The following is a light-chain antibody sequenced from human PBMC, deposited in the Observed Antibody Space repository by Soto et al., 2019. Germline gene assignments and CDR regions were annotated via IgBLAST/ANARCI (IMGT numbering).Light chain of an antibody. V-gene: IGKV1-12*01. CDR2: AAS. Sequence: DIQMTQSPSSVSASVGDRVTITCRASQGISSWFAWYQQKPGKAPKLLISAASSLHSGVPSRFSGSGSGTDFTLTISSLQPEDFAAYYCQQANSFPGAFGQGTKVEIK. CDR1: QGISSW. CDR3: QQANSFPGA. J-gene: IGKJ1*01.